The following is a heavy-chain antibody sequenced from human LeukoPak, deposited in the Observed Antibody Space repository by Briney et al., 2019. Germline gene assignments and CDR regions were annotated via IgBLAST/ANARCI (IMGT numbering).Heavy chain of an antibody. CDR1: GFTFSSYE. V-gene: IGHV3-7*01. CDR3: ARLTRGVTTTY. J-gene: IGHJ4*02. Sequence: PGGSLRLSCAASGFTFSSYEMNWVRQAPGKGLEWVANINEVGSEKYYVASVKGRFTTSRDNAKNSVYLQMDSLRAEDTAVYYCARLTRGVTTTYWGQGTLVTVSS. CDR2: INEVGSEK. D-gene: IGHD4-17*01.